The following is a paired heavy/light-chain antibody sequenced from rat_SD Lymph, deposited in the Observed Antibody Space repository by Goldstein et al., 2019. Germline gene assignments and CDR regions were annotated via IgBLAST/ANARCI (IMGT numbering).Light chain of an antibody. J-gene: IGKJ1*01. CDR1: EDIYSN. V-gene: IGKV12S34*01. Sequence: DIQMTQSPASLSASLGETVTIECRVSEDIYSNLAWYQQKPGNSPQLLIYDANSLADGVPSRFSGSGSGTQYFLKINSLQSEDVASYFCQQYNNYPWTFGGGTKLELK. CDR3: QQYNNYPWT. CDR2: DAN.
Heavy chain of an antibody. V-gene: IGHV5-34*01. CDR2: ISSGSSYI. D-gene: IGHD1-12*02. CDR3: ARRSYFTHFFDY. J-gene: IGHJ2*01. CDR1: GFTFSDSG. Sequence: EVQLVESGGGLVQPGRSLKLSCVASGFTFSDSGMNWIRQAPGKGLEWVAYISSGSSYIYYAETVKGRFTISRDNAKNTLYLQMTSLRSEDTALYYCARRSYFTHFFDYWGQGVLVTVSS.